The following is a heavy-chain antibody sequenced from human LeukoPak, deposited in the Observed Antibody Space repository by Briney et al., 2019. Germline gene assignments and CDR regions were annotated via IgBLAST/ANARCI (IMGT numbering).Heavy chain of an antibody. D-gene: IGHD1-7*01. V-gene: IGHV3-43*01. CDR2: ISWDGGST. Sequence: PGGSLRLSCAASGFTFDDYTMHWVRQAPGKGLEWVSLISWDGGSTYYADSVKGRFTISRNNSKNSLYLQMNSLRTEDTALYYCAKDTGTSYDAFDIWGQGTMVIVSS. CDR3: AKDTGTSYDAFDI. J-gene: IGHJ3*02. CDR1: GFTFDDYT.